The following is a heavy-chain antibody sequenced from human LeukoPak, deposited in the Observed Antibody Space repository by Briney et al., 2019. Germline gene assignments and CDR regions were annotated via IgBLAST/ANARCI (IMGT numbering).Heavy chain of an antibody. CDR2: MSYSGTT. D-gene: IGHD6-19*01. Sequence: PSETLPLTCTVSGGSISSYYWNWIRQPPGKGLEWIGYMSYSGTTNYNPSLKSRVTISIDTSKSQFSLKLNSVTAADTAVYYCARVLPTYSSGWFGGYFDYWGQGTLLTVSS. J-gene: IGHJ4*02. CDR1: GGSISSYY. V-gene: IGHV4-59*01. CDR3: ARVLPTYSSGWFGGYFDY.